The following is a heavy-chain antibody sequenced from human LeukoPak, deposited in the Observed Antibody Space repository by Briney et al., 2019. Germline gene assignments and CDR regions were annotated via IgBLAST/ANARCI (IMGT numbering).Heavy chain of an antibody. CDR2: IYNGVPT. CDR1: GAPISRFY. CDR3: VQTTGWPGFDY. D-gene: IGHD6-19*01. J-gene: IGHJ4*02. Sequence: PSETLSLICTASGAPISRFYWNWVRQPPGKGLEWVGSIYNGVPTFFNPSLKSRVTLSVDTSKTQFSLQLASVTAADTAVYYCVQTTGWPGFDYWGQGILVTVSS. V-gene: IGHV4-4*09.